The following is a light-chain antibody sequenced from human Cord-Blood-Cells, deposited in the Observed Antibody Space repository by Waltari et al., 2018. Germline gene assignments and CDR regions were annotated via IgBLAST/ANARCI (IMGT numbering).Light chain of an antibody. Sequence: DIVMTQSPDSLAVSLGERATINCKSSQSVLYSSNNTNYLAWYPQKPGQPPKLLIYWASTRESGVPDRFSGSGSGTDFTLTISSLQAEDVAVYYCQQYYSTPPSFGQGTKLEIK. V-gene: IGKV4-1*01. J-gene: IGKJ2*03. CDR3: QQYYSTPPS. CDR2: WAS. CDR1: QSVLYSSNNTNY.